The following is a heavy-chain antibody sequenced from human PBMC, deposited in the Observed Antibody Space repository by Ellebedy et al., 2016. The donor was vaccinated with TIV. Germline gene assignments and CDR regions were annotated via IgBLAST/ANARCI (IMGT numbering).Heavy chain of an antibody. D-gene: IGHD1-14*01. V-gene: IGHV3-30-3*01. CDR3: AREPLLTQSDAFDI. J-gene: IGHJ3*02. CDR1: GFSFTSYS. Sequence: VGSLRLSXTASGFSFTSYSFHWVRQAPGKGLEWVAMVSFGGNTKHSQSVKGRFNVFRDNGKSSLSLQMNSLILEDTAVYYCAREPLLTQSDAFDIWGQGAMVTVSS. CDR2: VSFGGNT.